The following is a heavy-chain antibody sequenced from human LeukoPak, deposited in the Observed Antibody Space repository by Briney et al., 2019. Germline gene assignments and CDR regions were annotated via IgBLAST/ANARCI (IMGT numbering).Heavy chain of an antibody. V-gene: IGHV4-30-2*01. CDR2: IYHSGST. Sequence: SETLSLTCAVSGGSISSGGYSWSWIRQPPGKGLEWIGYIYHSGSTYYNPSLKSRVTISVDRPKNQFSLKLSSVTAADTAVYYCARSYGDYVDWYFDLWGRGTLVTVSS. CDR1: GGSISSGGYS. J-gene: IGHJ2*01. CDR3: ARSYGDYVDWYFDL. D-gene: IGHD4-17*01.